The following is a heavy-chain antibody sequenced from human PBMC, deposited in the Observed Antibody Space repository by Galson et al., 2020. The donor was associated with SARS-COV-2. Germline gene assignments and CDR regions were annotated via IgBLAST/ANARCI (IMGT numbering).Heavy chain of an antibody. V-gene: IGHV3-7*01. J-gene: IGHJ4*02. CDR3: ARNPSCGLLDY. D-gene: IGHD5-18*01. Sequence: SLRLSCAASGFTFSDYWMDWVRHTPGKGLELVAVINQDGSQEYYVDSVKGRFTISRDNARNSLYLQINSLRGEDTAVYYCARNPSCGLLDYWGEGTLVTVSS. CDR2: INQDGSQE. CDR1: GFTFSDYW.